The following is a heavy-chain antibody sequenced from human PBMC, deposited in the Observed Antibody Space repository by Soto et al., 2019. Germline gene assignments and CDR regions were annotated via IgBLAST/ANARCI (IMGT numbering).Heavy chain of an antibody. CDR3: ATTVMDASDNYYYYMDV. D-gene: IGHD4-4*01. J-gene: IGHJ6*03. Sequence: GGSLRLSCAASGFTFSSYWMSWVSQAPGKGLEWVANIKQDGSEKYYVDSVKGRFTISRDNAKNSLYLQMNSLRAEDTAVYYCATTVMDASDNYYYYMDVWGKGTTVTVSS. CDR1: GFTFSSYW. CDR2: IKQDGSEK. V-gene: IGHV3-7*01.